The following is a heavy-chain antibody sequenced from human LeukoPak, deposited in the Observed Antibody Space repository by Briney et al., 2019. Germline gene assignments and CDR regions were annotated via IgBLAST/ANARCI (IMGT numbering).Heavy chain of an antibody. J-gene: IGHJ4*02. CDR1: GFTFNNYG. CDR3: AKDSLRTYYGSGSYPLDN. D-gene: IGHD3-10*01. V-gene: IGHV3-30*02. CDR2: IRFDGGNK. Sequence: PGGSLRLSCAASGFTFNNYGMHWVRQAPGKGLEWVAFIRFDGGNKYYADSVKGRFTISRDSSKNTLFLQMNSLRADDTAVYYCAKDSLRTYYGSGSYPLDNWGQGTLVTVSS.